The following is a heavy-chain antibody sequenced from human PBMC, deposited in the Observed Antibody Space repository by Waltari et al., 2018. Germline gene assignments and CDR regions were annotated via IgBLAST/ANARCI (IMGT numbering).Heavy chain of an antibody. V-gene: IGHV1-18*01. D-gene: IGHD2-8*02. J-gene: IGHJ5*02. CDR1: GYTFSHCR. CDR3: ARERHRLMEVGYLMALDP. Sequence: QVQLVQSGAEVKKPGHSVKVSCNASGYTFSHCRNSRLRQAPGQGLAWMGWISGNNGHTNHAQKFQGRVIMTKDTTPTTVYMELRYLTSDDTAIYYCARERHRLMEVGYLMALDPWGQGTLVTVAS. CDR2: ISGNNGHT.